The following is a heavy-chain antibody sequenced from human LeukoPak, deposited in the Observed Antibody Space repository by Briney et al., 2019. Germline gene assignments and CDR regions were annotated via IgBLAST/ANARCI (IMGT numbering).Heavy chain of an antibody. D-gene: IGHD4-17*01. Sequence: KVGESLKISCKGSGYSFTSYWISWVRQMPGKGLEWMGRIDPSDSYTNYSPSFQGHATISADKSISTAYLQWSSLKASDTAMYYCASRNDYGDYSAFDIWGQGTMVTVSS. V-gene: IGHV5-10-1*01. CDR2: IDPSDSYT. J-gene: IGHJ3*02. CDR1: GYSFTSYW. CDR3: ASRNDYGDYSAFDI.